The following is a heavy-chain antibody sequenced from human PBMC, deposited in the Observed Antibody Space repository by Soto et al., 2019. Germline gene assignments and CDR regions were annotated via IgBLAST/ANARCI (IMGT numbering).Heavy chain of an antibody. CDR1: GYTFTTYY. J-gene: IGHJ4*02. CDR2: ITTSSGST. CDR3: ARTVSTKTAPVDY. Sequence: QVQLVQSGAEVKNPGASVKVSCKASGYTFTTYYMHWLRQARGQGLEWMGIITTSSGSTRYEQKFQDRVTKTRDTSTGTVYMKLSSLRSEDSAVYYWARTVSTKTAPVDYWCQGTLVTVPS. V-gene: IGHV1-46*01. D-gene: IGHD4-17*01.